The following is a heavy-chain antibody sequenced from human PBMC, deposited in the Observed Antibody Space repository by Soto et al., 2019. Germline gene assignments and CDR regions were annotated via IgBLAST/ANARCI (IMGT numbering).Heavy chain of an antibody. V-gene: IGHV1-69*13. Sequence: GTSVKVSCEACGGSFSSYAISWVRQAPGQGLEWMGGIIPIFGTANYAQKFQGRVTITADESTSTAYMELSSLRSEDTAVYYCARDYVAIEVYYGMDVWGQGTTVTVSS. J-gene: IGHJ6*02. CDR2: IIPIFGTA. D-gene: IGHD2-21*01. CDR1: GGSFSSYA. CDR3: ARDYVAIEVYYGMDV.